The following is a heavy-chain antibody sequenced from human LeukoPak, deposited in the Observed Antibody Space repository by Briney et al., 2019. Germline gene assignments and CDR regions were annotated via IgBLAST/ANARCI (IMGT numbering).Heavy chain of an antibody. CDR3: ARAPQLSITMVRGVISPFDY. D-gene: IGHD3-10*01. J-gene: IGHJ4*02. CDR2: IYYSGST. Sequence: SETLSLTCTVSGGSISSGGYYWSWIRQHPGKGLEWIGYIYYSGSTYYNPSLKSRVTISVDTSKNQFSLKLSSVTAADTAVYYCARAPQLSITMVRGVISPFDYWGQGTLVTVSS. CDR1: GGSISSGGYY. V-gene: IGHV4-31*03.